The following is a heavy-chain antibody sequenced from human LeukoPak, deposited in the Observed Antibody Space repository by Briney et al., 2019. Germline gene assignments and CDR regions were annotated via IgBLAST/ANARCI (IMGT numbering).Heavy chain of an antibody. V-gene: IGHV4-59*01. CDR1: GGSISDYH. J-gene: IGHJ4*02. CDR2: THKSGST. Sequence: PSETLSLTCTVSGGSISDYHWTWIRQSPGKTLEWIGCTHKSGSTHYNPSLRSRVTISLDTSKSQLSLRLKSVTAPDTAVSPYFDSWGQGRLVTVSS. CDR3: FDS.